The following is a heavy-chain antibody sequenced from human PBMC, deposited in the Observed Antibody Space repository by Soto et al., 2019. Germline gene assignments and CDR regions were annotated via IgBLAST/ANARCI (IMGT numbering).Heavy chain of an antibody. D-gene: IGHD6-19*01. CDR2: INSDGSST. J-gene: IGHJ6*02. V-gene: IGHV3-74*01. CDR1: GFTFSSYW. Sequence: EVQLVESGGGLVQPGGSLRLSCAASGFTFSSYWMHWVRQAPGKGLVWVSRINSDGSSTSYADSVKGRFTISRDNAKNTLYLQMNSLRAEDTAVYYCARVGSGWYDLYYYYYGMDVWGQGTTVTVSS. CDR3: ARVGSGWYDLYYYYYGMDV.